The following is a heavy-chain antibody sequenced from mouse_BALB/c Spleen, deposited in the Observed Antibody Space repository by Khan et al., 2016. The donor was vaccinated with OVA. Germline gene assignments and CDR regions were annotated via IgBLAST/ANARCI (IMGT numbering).Heavy chain of an antibody. Sequence: EVQLQESGPGLVKPSQSLSLTCTVTGYSITSDYAWNWLRQFPGNKLEWMGNISYSSSTYYNPSLNSLISITHDTSKDQFFLQLKSVTSEDTATYYCASELGRYDALDYWGQGTSVTVSS. V-gene: IGHV3-2*02. CDR2: ISYSSST. CDR1: GYSITSDYA. J-gene: IGHJ4*01. CDR3: ASELGRYDALDY. D-gene: IGHD4-1*01.